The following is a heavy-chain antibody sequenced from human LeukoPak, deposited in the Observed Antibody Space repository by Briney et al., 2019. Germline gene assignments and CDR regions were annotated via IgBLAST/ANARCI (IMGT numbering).Heavy chain of an antibody. CDR3: ARVGCSGGSCYDY. Sequence: ASVKVSCKASGYTFTGYSMHWVRQAPGQGLEWMGWINPNSGGTNYAQKFQGRVTMTRDTSISTAYMEVSRLTSDDTAVFYCARVGCSGGSCYDYWGQGTLVTVPS. CDR1: GYTFTGYS. V-gene: IGHV1-2*02. D-gene: IGHD2-15*01. J-gene: IGHJ4*02. CDR2: INPNSGGT.